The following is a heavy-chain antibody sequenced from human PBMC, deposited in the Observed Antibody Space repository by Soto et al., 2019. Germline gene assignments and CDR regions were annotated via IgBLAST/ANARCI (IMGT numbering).Heavy chain of an antibody. V-gene: IGHV3-48*03. CDR2: ISDDGASI. CDR1: GFSFSSFA. J-gene: IGHJ4*02. Sequence: GGSLRLSCEASGFSFSSFAMNWVRQAPGRGLEWVSYISDDGASIYYADSLKGRFTISRDNAKNSLSLQMNSLRAEDTAVYYCAKDRTSSSWYGWYDYWGQGTLVTVSS. D-gene: IGHD6-13*01. CDR3: AKDRTSSSWYGWYDY.